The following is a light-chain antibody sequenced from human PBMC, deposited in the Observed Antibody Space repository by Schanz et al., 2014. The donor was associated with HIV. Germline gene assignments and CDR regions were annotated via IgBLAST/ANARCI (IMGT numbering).Light chain of an antibody. J-gene: IGLJ3*02. Sequence: QSALTQPRSVSGSPGQSVTISCTGTSSDVGGYKYVSWYQHHPGKAPKLMIYDVSKRPSGVPDRFSGSKSGNTASLTISGLQAEDEADYYCCSYAGSYTQVFGGGTKLTVL. V-gene: IGLV2-11*01. CDR2: DVS. CDR1: SSDVGGYKY. CDR3: CSYAGSYTQV.